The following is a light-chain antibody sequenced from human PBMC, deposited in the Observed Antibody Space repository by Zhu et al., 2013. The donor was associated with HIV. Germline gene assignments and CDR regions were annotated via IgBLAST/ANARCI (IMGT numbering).Light chain of an antibody. V-gene: IGLV2-23*02. CDR1: SSDVGSYDL. J-gene: IGLJ1*01. Sequence: QSALTQPASVSGSPGQSITISCTGASSDVGSYDLVSWYQQHPGKAPKLIIYEVTKRPSGVSNRFSGSKSGNTASLTISGLQAEDEADYYCCSYAGSSTYVFGTGTIVTVL. CDR2: EVT. CDR3: CSYAGSSTYV.